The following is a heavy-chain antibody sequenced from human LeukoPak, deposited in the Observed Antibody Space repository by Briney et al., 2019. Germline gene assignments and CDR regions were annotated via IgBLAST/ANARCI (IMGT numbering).Heavy chain of an antibody. V-gene: IGHV3-11*01. CDR2: ISSSGSTI. CDR1: GFTSSDYY. D-gene: IGHD5-12*01. CDR3: ARELPPLPRGYADY. J-gene: IGHJ4*02. Sequence: PGGSLRLSCAASGFTSSDYYMSWIRQAPGKGLEWVSYISSSGSTIYYADSVKGRFTISRDNAKNSLYLQMNSLRAEDTAVYYCARELPPLPRGYADYWGQGTLVTVSS.